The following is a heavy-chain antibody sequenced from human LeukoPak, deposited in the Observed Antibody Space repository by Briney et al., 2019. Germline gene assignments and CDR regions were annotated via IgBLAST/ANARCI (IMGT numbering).Heavy chain of an antibody. D-gene: IGHD6-13*01. CDR3: ARPQIAAAADDAFDI. CDR1: GFTFSAYW. J-gene: IGHJ3*02. CDR2: TNQDGSKK. V-gene: IGHV3-7*01. Sequence: GGSLRLSCAASGFTFSAYWMTWVPQAPGKGLEWVANTNQDGSKKYYVDSVKGRFTISRDNSKNTLYLQMNSLRAEDTAVYYCARPQIAAAADDAFDIWGQGTMVTVSS.